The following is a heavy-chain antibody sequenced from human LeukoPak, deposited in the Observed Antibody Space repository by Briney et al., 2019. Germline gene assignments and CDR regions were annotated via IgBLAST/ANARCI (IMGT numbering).Heavy chain of an antibody. CDR2: ISGSGGST. J-gene: IGHJ5*02. V-gene: IGHV3-23*01. D-gene: IGHD6-19*01. Sequence: PGGSLRLSCAASGFTFSSYAMSWVRQAPGKGLEWVSAISGSGGSTYYADSVKGRFTISRDNSKNTLYLQMNSLRAEDTAVYYCATYSSGWYSPWFDPWGQGTLVTVSS. CDR3: ATYSSGWYSPWFDP. CDR1: GFTFSSYA.